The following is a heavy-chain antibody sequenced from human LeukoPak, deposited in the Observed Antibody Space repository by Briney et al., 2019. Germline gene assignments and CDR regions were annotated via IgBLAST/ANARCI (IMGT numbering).Heavy chain of an antibody. CDR1: GGTFSSYA. V-gene: IGHV1-18*01. D-gene: IGHD6-13*01. CDR3: TRDPVAAPIDY. J-gene: IGHJ4*02. CDR2: ISAYNGNT. Sequence: ASVKVSCKASGGTFSSYAISWVRQAPGQGLEWMGWISAYNGNTNYAQKLQGRVTMTTDTSTGTAYMELRSLRSDDTAVYYCTRDPVAAPIDYWGQGTLVTVSS.